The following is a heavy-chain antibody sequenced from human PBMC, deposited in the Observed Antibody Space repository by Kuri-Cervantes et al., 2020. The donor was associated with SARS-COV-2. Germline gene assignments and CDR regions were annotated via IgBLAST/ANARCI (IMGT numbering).Heavy chain of an antibody. CDR1: GCTFSSYA. CDR2: ISYDGSNK. V-gene: IGHV3-30-3*01. J-gene: IGHJ5*02. Sequence: GESLKISFAASGCTFSSYAMHWVRQAPGKGLEWVAVISYDGSNKYYADSVKGRFTISRDNSKNTLYLQMNSLRAEDTAVYYCARDAWAQKTTVNWFDPWGQGTLVTVSS. CDR3: ARDAWAQKTTVNWFDP. D-gene: IGHD4-11*01.